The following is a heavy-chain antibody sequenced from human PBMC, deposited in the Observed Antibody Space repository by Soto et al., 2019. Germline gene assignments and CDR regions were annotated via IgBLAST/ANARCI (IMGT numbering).Heavy chain of an antibody. CDR3: AGGDYAGAGTFYLTDH. D-gene: IGHD3-10*01. Sequence: PGGSLRLSCTASGLTFNNYWMHWVRQAPGKGPVWVSRISGDGRTTTYADSVRGRFTISRDNAKNTVYLQMNSLGAEDTAVYYCAGGDYAGAGTFYLTDHWGQGSLVTVSS. CDR1: GLTFNNYW. CDR2: ISGDGRTT. J-gene: IGHJ4*02. V-gene: IGHV3-74*01.